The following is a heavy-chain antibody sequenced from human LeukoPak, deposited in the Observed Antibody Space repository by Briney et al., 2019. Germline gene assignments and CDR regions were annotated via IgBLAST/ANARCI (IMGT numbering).Heavy chain of an antibody. V-gene: IGHV4-59*02. CDR1: RGSVTSYY. D-gene: IGHD4-23*01. J-gene: IGHJ3*02. CDR2: IYFSGNT. Sequence: SETLSLTCTVSRGSVTSYYWSWIRQPPGKGLEWIGDIYFSGNTKYNPSLQSRVTISLDMSQNQFSLRLRSATAADTAVYYCARDPSHHGGTFDIWGQGTMVTVSS. CDR3: ARDPSHHGGTFDI.